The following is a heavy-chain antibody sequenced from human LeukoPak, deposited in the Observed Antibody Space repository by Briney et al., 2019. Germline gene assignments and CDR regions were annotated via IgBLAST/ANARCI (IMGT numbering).Heavy chain of an antibody. D-gene: IGHD3-16*01. CDR1: GLTFSGQW. J-gene: IGHJ4*02. V-gene: IGHV3-7*01. CDR2: IKYDGSEE. CDR3: AYTNHLTY. Sequence: PGGSPTLSCAASGLTFSGQWMNWVRQAPGQGLEWVANIKYDGSEEYYADSVKGRFTISRDNAKNSLSLQMSYVRAGDTAIYYCAYTNHLTYWGQGTLVTVSS.